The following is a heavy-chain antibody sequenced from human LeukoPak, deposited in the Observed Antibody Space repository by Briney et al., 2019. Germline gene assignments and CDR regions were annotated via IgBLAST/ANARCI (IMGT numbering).Heavy chain of an antibody. V-gene: IGHV3-23*01. Sequence: PGGSLRLSCAASGVTFSSYAMSWVRQAPGKGLEWVSAISGSGGSTYYADSVKGRFTISRDNSKNTLYLQMNSLRAEDTAVYYCAKAGATGPAFPYDYWGQGTLVTVSS. CDR2: ISGSGGST. J-gene: IGHJ4*02. D-gene: IGHD1-1*01. CDR3: AKAGATGPAFPYDY. CDR1: GVTFSSYA.